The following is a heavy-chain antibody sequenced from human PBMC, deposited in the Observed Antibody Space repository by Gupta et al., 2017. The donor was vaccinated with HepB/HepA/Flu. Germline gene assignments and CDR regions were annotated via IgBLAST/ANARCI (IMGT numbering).Heavy chain of an antibody. CDR1: GATFSRYG. CDR2: ISKDASDK. D-gene: IGHD1-26*01. V-gene: IGHV3-30*18. CDR3: AKGNSGTHYGALDM. Sequence: QVQLVESGGGVVQPGTSLTLSCEATGATFSRYGKDWVRQAPGKGLEWVAVISKDASDKKYADSVKGRFTISRDNSKNTLFLQMNSLRAEDTAVYYCAKGNSGTHYGALDMWGQGTMVIVSS. J-gene: IGHJ3*02.